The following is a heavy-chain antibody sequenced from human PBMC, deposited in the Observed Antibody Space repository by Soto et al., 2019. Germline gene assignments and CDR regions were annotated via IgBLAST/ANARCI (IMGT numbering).Heavy chain of an antibody. Sequence: EVQLAESGGGLAQPGGSLRLSCAASGFTLSGYAMDWVRQAPGKGLEYVSGISSNGVGTYYANSVQGRFTISRDNDKNTVYLQMGSLRPDDMAVYYCARRARPDFYSMDLWGKGTTVTVSS. D-gene: IGHD6-6*01. V-gene: IGHV3-64*01. CDR1: GFTLSGYA. CDR2: ISSNGVGT. J-gene: IGHJ6*03. CDR3: ARRARPDFYSMDL.